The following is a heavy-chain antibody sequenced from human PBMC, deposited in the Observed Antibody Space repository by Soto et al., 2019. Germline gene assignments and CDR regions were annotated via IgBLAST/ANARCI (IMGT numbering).Heavy chain of an antibody. CDR1: GYTFTSYG. CDR3: ARGKGPTGFDP. CDR2: ITAYNGNR. Sequence: ASAKVSCKASGYTFTSYGITWARQAPGQGLEWMGWITAYNGNRNYAQQFQGRVSLTTDTSTSTAYMELRSLRSDDTAMYYCARGKGPTGFDPWGQGTLVTVSS. V-gene: IGHV1-18*01. J-gene: IGHJ5*02.